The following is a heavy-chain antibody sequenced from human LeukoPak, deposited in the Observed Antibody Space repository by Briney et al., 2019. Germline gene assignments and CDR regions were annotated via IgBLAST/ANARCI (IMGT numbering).Heavy chain of an antibody. J-gene: IGHJ6*02. V-gene: IGHV3-21*04. Sequence: GRSLRLSCAASGFTFSSYSMNWVRQAPGKGLEWVSSISSSSSYIYYADSVKGRFTISRDNAKNSLYLQMNSLRAEDTAVYYCARDRGAQRGYYGMDVWGQGTTVTVSS. CDR1: GFTFSSYS. CDR2: ISSSSSYI. D-gene: IGHD3-10*01. CDR3: ARDRGAQRGYYGMDV.